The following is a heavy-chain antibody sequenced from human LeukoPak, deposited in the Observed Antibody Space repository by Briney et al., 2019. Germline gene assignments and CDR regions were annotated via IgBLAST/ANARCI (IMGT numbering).Heavy chain of an antibody. CDR1: GFTFSSYA. CDR3: ARDRVGDASHGGYFDY. Sequence: GGSLRLSCAASGFTFSSYAMHWVRQAPGKGLEWVAVISYDGSNKYYAASVEGRFTISRDNSKNTLYLQMNSLRAEDTAVYYCARDRVGDASHGGYFDYWGQGTLVTVSS. J-gene: IGHJ4*02. D-gene: IGHD1-26*01. V-gene: IGHV3-30*04. CDR2: ISYDGSNK.